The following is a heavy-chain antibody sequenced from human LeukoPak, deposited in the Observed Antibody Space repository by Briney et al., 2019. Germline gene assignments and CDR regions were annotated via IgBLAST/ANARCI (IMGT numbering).Heavy chain of an antibody. CDR2: ISAYNGNT. CDR3: ARVVVVPAAKYSADY. D-gene: IGHD2-2*01. V-gene: IGHV1-18*01. CDR1: GYTFTSYG. J-gene: IGHJ4*02. Sequence: ASVKVSCKASGYTFTSYGISWVRQAPGQGLEWMGWISAYNGNTNYAQKLQGRVTMTTDTSTSTAYMELRSLRSDDTDVYYCARVVVVPAAKYSADYWGQGTLVTVSS.